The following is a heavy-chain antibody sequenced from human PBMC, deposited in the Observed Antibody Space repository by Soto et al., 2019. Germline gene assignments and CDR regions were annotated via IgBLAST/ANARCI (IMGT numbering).Heavy chain of an antibody. CDR3: ARLGGYCTITSCYGYYGMDV. J-gene: IGHJ6*02. CDR1: GDSISSDKW. V-gene: IGHV4-4*02. Sequence: PSETLSLTCAVXGDSISSDKWCSWVRQPPGKGLEWIGEVYHSENTNYNPSLKSRVIISVDKSKNQFSLKVSSVTAADTAVYYYARLGGYCTITSCYGYYGMDVWGQGTTVTVSS. D-gene: IGHD2-2*01. CDR2: VYHSENT.